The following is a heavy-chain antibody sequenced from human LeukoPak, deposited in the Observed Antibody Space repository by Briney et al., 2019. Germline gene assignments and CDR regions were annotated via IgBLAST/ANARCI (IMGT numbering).Heavy chain of an antibody. J-gene: IGHJ4*02. V-gene: IGHV4-34*01. CDR2: INHSGST. CDR3: ARGALTVVPDY. Sequence: PSETLSLTCAVYGGSFSGYYWSWIRQPPGKGLEWIGEINHSGSTNYNPSLKSRVTISVDPSKNQFSLKLSSVTAADTAVYYCARGALTVVPDYWDQGTLVTVSS. D-gene: IGHD4-23*01. CDR1: GGSFSGYY.